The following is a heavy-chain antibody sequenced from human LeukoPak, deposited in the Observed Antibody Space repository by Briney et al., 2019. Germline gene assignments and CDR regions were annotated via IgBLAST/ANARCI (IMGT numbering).Heavy chain of an antibody. CDR2: IIPIFGTA. J-gene: IGHJ3*02. CDR1: GGTFSSYA. CDR3: ARVRDGSYFRAFDI. V-gene: IGHV1-69*06. Sequence: SVKVSCKASGGTFSSYAISWVRQAPGQGLEWMGGIIPIFGTANYAQKFQGRVTITADKSTSTAYMELSSLRSEDTAVYYCARVRDGSYFRAFDIWGQGTMVTVSS. D-gene: IGHD1-26*01.